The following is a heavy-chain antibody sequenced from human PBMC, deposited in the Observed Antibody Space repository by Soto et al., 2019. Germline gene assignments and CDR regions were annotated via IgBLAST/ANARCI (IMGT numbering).Heavy chain of an antibody. CDR3: VGNFNGFDP. Sequence: QVQLVQSGAEVKNPGASVKVSCTTSGYTFTSHDINWVRQATGQGFEWMGWMNPNSGSTGYAQKFQGRVTMTRDTSISTAYMELSSLRSEDTAVYYCVGNFNGFDPWGQGTLVTVSS. CDR1: GYTFTSHD. V-gene: IGHV1-8*02. CDR2: MNPNSGST. J-gene: IGHJ5*02.